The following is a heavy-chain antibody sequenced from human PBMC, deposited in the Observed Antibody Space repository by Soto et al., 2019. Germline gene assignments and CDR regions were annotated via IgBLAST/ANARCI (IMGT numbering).Heavy chain of an antibody. CDR2: INHSGST. D-gene: IGHD1-1*01. CDR3: TRHEPTGTNDY. Sequence: SETLSLTCAVCGGSFSGYYWSWTRQPPGKGLEWIGEINHSGSTNYNPSLKSRVTISVDTSKNQFSLKLSSVTAAGTALYYCTRHEPTGTNDYWGQGTQVTVSS. V-gene: IGHV4-34*01. J-gene: IGHJ4*02. CDR1: GGSFSGYY.